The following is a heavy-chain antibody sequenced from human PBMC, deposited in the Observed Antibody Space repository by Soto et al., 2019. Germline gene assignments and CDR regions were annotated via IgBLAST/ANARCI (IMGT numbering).Heavy chain of an antibody. D-gene: IGHD3-16*01. J-gene: IGHJ4*02. V-gene: IGHV3-30*19. CDR2: TSYDGSNK. Sequence: QVQLVESGGGVVQPGTSLRLSCVGFGFTFRSYVIHWVRQAPGKGLEWVALTSYDGSNKYYDDSVKGRFTISRDNSRNTVDLKINNLILADTALYNCARWRTTGGLDVCGQGTLVSVSS. CDR3: ARWRTTGGLDV. CDR1: GFTFRSYV.